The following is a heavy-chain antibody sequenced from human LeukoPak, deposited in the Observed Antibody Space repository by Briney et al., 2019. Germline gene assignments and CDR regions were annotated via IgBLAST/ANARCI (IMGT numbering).Heavy chain of an antibody. D-gene: IGHD5-18*01. V-gene: IGHV3-53*05. CDR2: IYSGGST. CDR3: ARDSGYSYGWDYYYMDV. Sequence: PGGSLRLSCAASGFTVSSNYMSWVRQAPGKGLEWVSVIYSGGSTYYADSVKGRFTISRDISKNTLYLQMNSLRAEDTAVYYCARDSGYSYGWDYYYMDVWGKGTTVTVSS. CDR1: GFTVSSNY. J-gene: IGHJ6*03.